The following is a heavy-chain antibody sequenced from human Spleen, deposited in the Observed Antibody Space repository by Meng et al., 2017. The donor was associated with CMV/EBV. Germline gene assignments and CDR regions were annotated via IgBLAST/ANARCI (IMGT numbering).Heavy chain of an antibody. CDR3: ARGRSSSWYGKYYFDY. J-gene: IGHJ4*02. V-gene: IGHV4-34*01. Sequence: VQLRAGCAGLLKPSQTLPLPCAVYGGSFSGYDGSWIRQPPGKGLEWIGEINHSGSTNYNPSLKSRVTISVDTSKNQFSLKLSSVTAADTAVYYCARGRSSSWYGKYYFDYWGQGTLVTVSS. D-gene: IGHD6-13*01. CDR1: GGSFSGYD. CDR2: INHSGST.